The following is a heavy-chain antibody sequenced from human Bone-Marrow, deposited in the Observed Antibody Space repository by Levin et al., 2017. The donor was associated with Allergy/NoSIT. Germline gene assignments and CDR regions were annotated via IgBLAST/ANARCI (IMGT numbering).Heavy chain of an antibody. CDR2: VNPKTGGT. D-gene: IGHD3-22*01. V-gene: IGHV1-2*02. CDR3: AILTHYYDSSGPHSFDV. Sequence: GESLKISCKASGYIFTDYYIHWVRQAPGQGLEWMGWVNPKTGGTHYIQKFEGRVTMTRDASLSTAYMELSRLTSDDTAVYFCAILTHYYDSSGPHSFDVWGQGTMVTVTS. J-gene: IGHJ3*01. CDR1: GYIFTDYY.